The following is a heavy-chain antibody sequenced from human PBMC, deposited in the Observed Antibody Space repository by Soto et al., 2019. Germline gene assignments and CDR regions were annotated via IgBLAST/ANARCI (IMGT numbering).Heavy chain of an antibody. CDR2: IHYTGST. V-gene: IGHV4-59*01. J-gene: IGHJ5*02. D-gene: IGHD1-1*01. CDR3: ARDLTISSTDGPLDP. Sequence: NPSDTLALTCTVSGGSMSRSYWTWTRQPPGKGLEWIGNIHYTGSTNYNPSLKSRVTILLGTSTSQFSLKVSSVTAADTAVYYCARDLTISSTDGPLDPWGHGTLVTVSS. CDR1: GGSMSRSY.